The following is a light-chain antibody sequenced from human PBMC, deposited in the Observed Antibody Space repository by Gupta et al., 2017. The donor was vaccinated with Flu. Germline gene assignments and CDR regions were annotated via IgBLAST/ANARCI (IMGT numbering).Light chain of an antibody. Sequence: DIQMTQSPSSLSASVGDRVTITSRASQSISSYLNWYPQKPGKAPNLLIYAASSLQSGVPSRFSGSGSAADFTLTIRMLQPEDFATYYIQRCYSTPWTFGQGTKVEIK. J-gene: IGKJ1*01. CDR1: QSISSY. V-gene: IGKV1-39*01. CDR3: QRCYSTPWT. CDR2: AAS.